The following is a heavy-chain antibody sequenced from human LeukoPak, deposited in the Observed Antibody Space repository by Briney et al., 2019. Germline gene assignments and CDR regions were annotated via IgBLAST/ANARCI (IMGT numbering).Heavy chain of an antibody. V-gene: IGHV4-59*01. CDR1: GGSISSYY. Sequence: PSETLSLTCTVSGGSISSYYWSWIRQPPGKGLEWIGYIYYSGSTNYNPSLKSRVTISVDTSKNQFSLKLSSVTAADTAVYYCARGTYSSSWSTIGDWFDPWGQGNLVTVSS. CDR2: IYYSGST. D-gene: IGHD6-13*01. J-gene: IGHJ5*02. CDR3: ARGTYSSSWSTIGDWFDP.